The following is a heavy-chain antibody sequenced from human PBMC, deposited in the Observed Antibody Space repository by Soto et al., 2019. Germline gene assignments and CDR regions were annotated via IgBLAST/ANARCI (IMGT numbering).Heavy chain of an antibody. CDR3: ARFPSIRFLEWLPPTVGYYFDY. V-gene: IGHV3-48*02. CDR2: ISGGSSRI. J-gene: IGHJ4*02. CDR1: GFSFSTYD. D-gene: IGHD3-3*01. Sequence: GGSLRLSCAASGFSFSTYDMNWVRQAPGKGLEWVSYISGGSSRIFYADSVKGRFTISRDNAKNSLYLQMNSLRDEDTGVYYCARFPSIRFLEWLPPTVGYYFDYWGQGTLVTVSS.